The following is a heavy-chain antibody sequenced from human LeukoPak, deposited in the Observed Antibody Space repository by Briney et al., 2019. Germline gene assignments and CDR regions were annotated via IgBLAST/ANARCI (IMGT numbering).Heavy chain of an antibody. D-gene: IGHD2-2*01. CDR2: IIPIFGTA. CDR3: ARGYCSSTSCYRPHAFDI. Sequence: SVKVSCKASGGTFSSYSMSWVRQAPGQGLEWMGGIIPIFGTANYAQKFQGRVTITTDESTSTAYMELSSLRSEDTAVYYCARGYCSSTSCYRPHAFDIWGQGTMVTVSS. J-gene: IGHJ3*02. V-gene: IGHV1-69*05. CDR1: GGTFSSYS.